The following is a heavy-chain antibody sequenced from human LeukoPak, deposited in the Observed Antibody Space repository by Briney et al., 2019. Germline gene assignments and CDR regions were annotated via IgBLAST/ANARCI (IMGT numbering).Heavy chain of an antibody. D-gene: IGHD1-7*01. CDR2: IKQDGSEK. J-gene: IGHJ5*02. CDR3: APHHNWNYFWFDP. Sequence: GGSLRLSCAASGFTFSSYWMSWVRQAPGKGLEWVANIKQDGSEKYYVDSVEGRFTISRDNAKNSLYLQMNSLRAEDTAVYYCAPHHNWNYFWFDPWGQGTLVTVSS. CDR1: GFTFSSYW. V-gene: IGHV3-7*03.